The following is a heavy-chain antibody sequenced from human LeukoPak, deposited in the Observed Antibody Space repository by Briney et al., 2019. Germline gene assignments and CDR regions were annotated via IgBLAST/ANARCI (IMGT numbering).Heavy chain of an antibody. CDR2: ISGSGGST. V-gene: IGHV3-23*01. D-gene: IGHD4-17*01. CDR3: AKGFYGDYAFDY. J-gene: IGHJ4*02. CDR1: GFTFSSYW. Sequence: GGSLRLSCAASGFTFSSYWMSWVRQAPGKGLEWVSTISGSGGSTYYADSVKGRFTISRDNSKNTLYLQMNSLRAEDTAVYSCAKGFYGDYAFDYWGQGTLVTVSS.